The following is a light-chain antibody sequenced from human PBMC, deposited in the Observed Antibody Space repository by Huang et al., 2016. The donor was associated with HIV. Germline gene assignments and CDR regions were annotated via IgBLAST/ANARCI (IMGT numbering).Light chain of an antibody. CDR2: AAS. CDR1: QDIGNS. Sequence: IQLNQSPSSLSASVGERVAITCRASQDIGNSLAWYQQRPGKAPKPLIYAASTLQGGVSSRFSVSVSGTYFTLTINDLQPEDFATYYCQQLKDYPVTFGQGTRLDIE. CDR3: QQLKDYPVT. J-gene: IGKJ5*01. V-gene: IGKV1-9*01.